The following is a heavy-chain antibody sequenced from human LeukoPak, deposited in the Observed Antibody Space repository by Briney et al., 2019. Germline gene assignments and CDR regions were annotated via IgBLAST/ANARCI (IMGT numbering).Heavy chain of an antibody. CDR3: ARVFDSGSQAYFYYMDV. V-gene: IGHV4-59*01. D-gene: IGHD3-10*01. CDR1: GGSIRGYY. Sequence: SETLSLTCNVSGGSIRGYYWSWIRQPPGKGLEWIGYIYSSGSTNYNPSLKSRVTMSVDTSKNQFSLKVSSVTSADTAVYYCARVFDSGSQAYFYYMDVWGKGTTVTISS. J-gene: IGHJ6*03. CDR2: IYSSGST.